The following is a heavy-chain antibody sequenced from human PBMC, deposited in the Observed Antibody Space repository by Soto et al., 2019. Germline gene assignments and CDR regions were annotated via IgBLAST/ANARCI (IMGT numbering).Heavy chain of an antibody. CDR2: IYWDDDK. CDR3: AYRPGVRWNDVHWFDP. CDR1: GFSLSTGGVG. V-gene: IGHV2-5*02. D-gene: IGHD1-1*01. Sequence: ESGPTLVNPTQTLTLTCTFSGFSLSTGGVGVGWIRQPPGKALEWLTLIYWDDDKRYSPSLKSRLSITKDTSKNQVVLTMTNMDPVDTATYYCAYRPGVRWNDVHWFDPWGQGTLVTVSS. J-gene: IGHJ5*02.